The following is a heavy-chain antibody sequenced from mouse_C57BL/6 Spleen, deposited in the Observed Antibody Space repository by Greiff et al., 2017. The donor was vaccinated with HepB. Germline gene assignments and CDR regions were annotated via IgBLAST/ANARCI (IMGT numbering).Heavy chain of an antibody. CDR3: ARSYDGYLAY. CDR2: INPGSGGT. D-gene: IGHD2-3*01. J-gene: IGHJ3*01. CDR1: GYAFTNYL. V-gene: IGHV1-54*01. Sequence: QVQLKESGAELVRPGTSVKVSCKASGYAFTNYLIEWVKQRPGQGLEWIGVINPGSGGTNYNEKFKGKATLTADKSSSTAYMQLSSLTSEDSAVYFCARSYDGYLAYWGQGTLVTVSA.